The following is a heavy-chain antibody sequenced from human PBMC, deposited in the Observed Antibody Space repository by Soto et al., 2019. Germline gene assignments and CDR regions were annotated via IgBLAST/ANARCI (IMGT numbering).Heavy chain of an antibody. J-gene: IGHJ6*03. CDR1: GFTFSSYS. CDR2: IKEDGGEK. CDR3: ERLRYFDWIYYMDV. Sequence: VGSLRLSCTASGFTFSSYSMSWVRQAPGKGLEWVANIKEDGGEKYYVDSMKGRFTISRDNAKNSLYLQMNSLRAEDTAVYYCERLRYFDWIYYMDVWGKGTTVTVSS. D-gene: IGHD3-9*01. V-gene: IGHV3-7*01.